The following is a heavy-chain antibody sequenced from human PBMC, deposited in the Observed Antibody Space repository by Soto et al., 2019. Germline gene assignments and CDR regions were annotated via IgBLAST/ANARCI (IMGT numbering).Heavy chain of an antibody. Sequence: EVQLVESGGGLVQPGRSLRLSCAASGFTFDDYAMHWVRQAPGKGLEWVSGISWNSGSIGYADSVKGRFTISRDNAKNSLYLQMNSLRAEDTDLYYCAKGSHSSSWYLGFYYWGQGTLVTVSS. CDR2: ISWNSGSI. V-gene: IGHV3-9*01. J-gene: IGHJ4*02. CDR1: GFTFDDYA. D-gene: IGHD6-13*01. CDR3: AKGSHSSSWYLGFYY.